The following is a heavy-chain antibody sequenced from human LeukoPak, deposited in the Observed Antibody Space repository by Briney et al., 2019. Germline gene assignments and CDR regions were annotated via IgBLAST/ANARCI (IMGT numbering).Heavy chain of an antibody. CDR2: VYYSGVT. CDR3: ARGSNYYDSSCYFPNYYYMGV. Sequence: SETLSLTCTVSGGSTGSDYWSWIRQPPGKGLEWIAYVYYSGVTSYNPSLKSRVAISIDTSKNQFSLKLSSVTAADTAVYYCARGSNYYDSSCYFPNYYYMGVWGKGTTVTVSS. J-gene: IGHJ6*03. D-gene: IGHD3-22*01. V-gene: IGHV4-59*08. CDR1: GGSTGSDY.